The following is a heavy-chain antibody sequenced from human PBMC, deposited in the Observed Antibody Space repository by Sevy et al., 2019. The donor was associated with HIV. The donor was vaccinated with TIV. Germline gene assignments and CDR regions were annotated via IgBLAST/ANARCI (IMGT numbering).Heavy chain of an antibody. Sequence: ASVKVSCKASGYTFIRYGISWVRQAPGQGLEWMGWISGFNGDTNYAQKVQGRAIMTTDTSTSTAYMELRSLRSDDTAVYYCARDRNNYDSTGYPKGMDVWGQGTTVTVSS. V-gene: IGHV1-18*01. CDR2: ISGFNGDT. J-gene: IGHJ6*02. D-gene: IGHD3-22*01. CDR3: ARDRNNYDSTGYPKGMDV. CDR1: GYTFIRYG.